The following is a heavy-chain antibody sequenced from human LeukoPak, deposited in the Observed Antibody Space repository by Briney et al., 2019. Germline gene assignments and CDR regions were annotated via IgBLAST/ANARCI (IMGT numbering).Heavy chain of an antibody. J-gene: IGHJ6*03. CDR1: GFIFSSYW. D-gene: IGHD3-3*01. CDR2: IKQDGSEK. CDR3: ASANPILLDYYYYYYMDV. V-gene: IGHV3-7*01. Sequence: GGSLRLSCAASGFIFSSYWMTWVRQAPGKGLEWVANIKQDGSEKYYVDSVKGRFTISRDNAKNSLYLQMNSLRAEDTAVYYCASANPILLDYYYYYYMDVWGKGTTVTVSS.